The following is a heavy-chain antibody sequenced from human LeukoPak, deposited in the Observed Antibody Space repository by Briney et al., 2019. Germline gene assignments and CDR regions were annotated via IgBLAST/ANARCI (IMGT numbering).Heavy chain of an antibody. CDR3: VRGYRGFDH. CDR2: SRNKDHRHST. Sequence: PGGSLRLSCAASGFAFSNYAMSWVRQAPGKGLEWVARSRNKDHRHSTEYATSVKGRFIISRDDSRNSLDLQMNSLNSDDTALYYCVRGYRGFDHWGQGTMVTVSS. D-gene: IGHD3-10*01. J-gene: IGHJ4*02. CDR1: GFAFSNYA. V-gene: IGHV3-72*01.